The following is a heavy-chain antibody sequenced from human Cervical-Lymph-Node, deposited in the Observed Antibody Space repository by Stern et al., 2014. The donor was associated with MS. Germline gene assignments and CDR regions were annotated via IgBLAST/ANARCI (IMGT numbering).Heavy chain of an antibody. CDR1: GGSITNRDY. V-gene: IGHV4-39*02. J-gene: IGHJ2*01. CDR2: VYYSGIT. CDR3: ARGVTAVTNYVPNWCFDL. D-gene: IGHD4-11*01. Sequence: QEQLQESGPGLVKPSENLSLTCTVSGGSITNRDYWGWIRQSPGKGLEWIGSVYYSGITYYRPSLKSHAPLSIDTSRNQFFLRLNSVTATDTAVYFCARGVTAVTNYVPNWCFDLWGRGTLVTVSS.